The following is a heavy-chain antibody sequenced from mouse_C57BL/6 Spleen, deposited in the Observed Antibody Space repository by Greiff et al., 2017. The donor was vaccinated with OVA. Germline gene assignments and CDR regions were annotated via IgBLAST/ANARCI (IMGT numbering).Heavy chain of an antibody. CDR3: ARSGWDYYGSSYGYFDV. Sequence: QVQLQQPGAELVRPGSSVKLSCKASGYTFTSYWMDWVKQRPGQGLEWIGNIYPSDSETHYNQKFKDKATLTVDKSSSTAYMQLSSLTSEDSAVYYCARSGWDYYGSSYGYFDVWGTGTTVTVSS. J-gene: IGHJ1*03. CDR2: IYPSDSET. D-gene: IGHD1-1*01. CDR1: GYTFTSYW. V-gene: IGHV1-61*01.